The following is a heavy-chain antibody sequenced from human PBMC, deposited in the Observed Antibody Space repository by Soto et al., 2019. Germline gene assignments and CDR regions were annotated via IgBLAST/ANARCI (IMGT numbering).Heavy chain of an antibody. CDR1: GGSISSGDYY. J-gene: IGHJ4*02. CDR3: AREDYYYGSGSYYK. Sequence: ASETLSLTCTVSGGSISSGDYYWSWIRQPPGKGLEWIGYIYYSGSTYYNPSLKSRVTISVDTSKNQFSLKLSSVTAADTAVYYCAREDYYYGSGSYYKWGQGTLVTVSS. D-gene: IGHD3-10*01. V-gene: IGHV4-30-4*01. CDR2: IYYSGST.